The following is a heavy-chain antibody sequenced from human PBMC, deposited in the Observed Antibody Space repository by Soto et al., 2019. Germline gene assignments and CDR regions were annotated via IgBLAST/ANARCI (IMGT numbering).Heavy chain of an antibody. CDR2: ISSSGSTI. CDR3: ARDADGSGSYYYYYYYMDV. D-gene: IGHD3-10*01. CDR1: GFPFSSYA. Sequence: PGGSLRLSCAASGFPFSSYAMNWVRQTPDKGLEWVSYISSSGSTIYYADSVKGRFTISRDNAKNSLYLQMNSLRAEDTAVYYCARDADGSGSYYYYYYYMDVWGKGTTVTVSS. V-gene: IGHV3-48*03. J-gene: IGHJ6*03.